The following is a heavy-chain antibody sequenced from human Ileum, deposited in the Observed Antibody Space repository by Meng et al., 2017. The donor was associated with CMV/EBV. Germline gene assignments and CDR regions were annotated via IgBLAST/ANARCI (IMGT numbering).Heavy chain of an antibody. J-gene: IGHJ4*02. V-gene: IGHV4-34*01. Sequence: SETLSLTCTIYGGSFSGYYWTWIRQPPGKGLEWIGEVHPSGSTHHNTFLKSRVTMSVDASKNQVTLKLNSVTAADTALYFGSRDEDPYKVGNNWGQGTLVTVSS. CDR1: GGSFSGYY. CDR3: SRDEDPYKVGNN. CDR2: VHPSGST. D-gene: IGHD1-14*01.